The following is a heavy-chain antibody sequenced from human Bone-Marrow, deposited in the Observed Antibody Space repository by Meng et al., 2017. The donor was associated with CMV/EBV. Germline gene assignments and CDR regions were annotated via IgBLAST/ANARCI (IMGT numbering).Heavy chain of an antibody. D-gene: IGHD4-23*01. CDR2: INPNSGGT. CDR3: ARENYVGTSPPGY. Sequence: ASVKVSCKASGYTFTGYYMHWVRQAPGQGLEWMGWINPNSGGTNYAQKFQGRVTMTRDTSISTAYMELSRLRSDDTAVYYCARENYVGTSPPGYWGQGTLVTSPQ. V-gene: IGHV1-2*02. J-gene: IGHJ4*02. CDR1: GYTFTGYY.